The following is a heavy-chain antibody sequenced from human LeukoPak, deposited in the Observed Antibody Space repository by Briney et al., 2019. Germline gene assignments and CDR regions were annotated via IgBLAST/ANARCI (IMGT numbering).Heavy chain of an antibody. CDR3: ARQMTPHGNFDY. Sequence: GGSLRLSCAASGFTLSNFAMHWVRQATGKGPEWVSAIGTAGDTFYPGSVKGRFTISRENAKNSLYLQMNNPRAEDTAVYYCARQMTPHGNFDYWGQGTLVTVSS. J-gene: IGHJ4*02. V-gene: IGHV3-13*01. CDR1: GFTLSNFA. D-gene: IGHD1-26*01. CDR2: IGTAGDT.